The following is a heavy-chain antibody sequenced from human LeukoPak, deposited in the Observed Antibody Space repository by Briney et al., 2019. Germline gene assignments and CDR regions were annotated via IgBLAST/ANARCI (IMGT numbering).Heavy chain of an antibody. Sequence: QPGRSLRLSYAASGFTFSSYGMHWVRQAPGKGLEWVAVIWYDGSNKYYADSVKGRFTISRDNSKNTLYPQMNSLRAEDTAVYYCARVVAPWDPFDYWGQGTLVTVSS. CDR1: GFTFSSYG. J-gene: IGHJ4*02. D-gene: IGHD1-26*01. CDR2: IWYDGSNK. CDR3: ARVVAPWDPFDY. V-gene: IGHV3-33*01.